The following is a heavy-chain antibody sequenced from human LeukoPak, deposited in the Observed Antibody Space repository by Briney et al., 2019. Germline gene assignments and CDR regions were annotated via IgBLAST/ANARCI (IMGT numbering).Heavy chain of an antibody. CDR3: PRDQPAVGTVLFDY. CDR1: GYTLSNYS. D-gene: IGHD2-2*01. J-gene: IGHJ4*02. Sequence: ASVKVFCKASGYTLSNYSISWVRQAPGQGLEWLGRSSAYNGNTKYAQNFQGRITMSTDTSTPTAYMELTSLRSDDPTVYYCPRDQPAVGTVLFDYWGQGSMATDSS. CDR2: SSAYNGNT. V-gene: IGHV1-18*01.